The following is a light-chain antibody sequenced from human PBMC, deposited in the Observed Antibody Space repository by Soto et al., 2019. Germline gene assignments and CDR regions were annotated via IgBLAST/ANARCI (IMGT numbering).Light chain of an antibody. CDR2: DAS. CDR3: QQFDNLIT. J-gene: IGKJ4*01. Sequence: EIVLTQSPATLSLSPGERATLSCGASQRISNNYLAWYQQKPGLAPRLLIYDASTRAAGIPDRFSGSGSGTDFTLTISRLEPEDFAVYYCQQFDNLITFGGGTKVEIK. V-gene: IGKV3D-20*01. CDR1: QRISNNY.